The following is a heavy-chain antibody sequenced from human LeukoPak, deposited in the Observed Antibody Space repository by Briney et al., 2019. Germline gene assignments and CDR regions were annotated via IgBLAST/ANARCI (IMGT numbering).Heavy chain of an antibody. CDR3: ARERGYSSPNPDY. D-gene: IGHD6-13*01. CDR2: IYYSGIT. J-gene: IGHJ4*02. V-gene: IGHV4-39*02. Sequence: SETLSLXCTVSGGSISSSSYYWGWIRQPPGKGLEWIGSIYYSGITYYNPSLKSRVTISVDTSKNQFSLKLSSVTAADTAVYYCARERGYSSPNPDYWGQGTLVTVSS. CDR1: GGSISSSSYY.